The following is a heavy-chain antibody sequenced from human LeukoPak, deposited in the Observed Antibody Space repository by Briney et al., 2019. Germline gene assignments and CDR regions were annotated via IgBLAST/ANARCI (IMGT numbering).Heavy chain of an antibody. J-gene: IGHJ6*03. CDR1: GGTFSSYA. D-gene: IGHD5-18*01. CDR3: ARARRGYSLYYYYMDV. V-gene: IGHV1-8*03. CDR2: MNPNSGNT. Sequence: ASVKVSCKASGGTFSSYAISWVRQATGQGLEWMGWMNPNSGNTGYAQKFQGRVTITRNTSISTAYMELSSLRSEDTAVYYCARARRGYSLYYYYMDVWGKGTTVTVSS.